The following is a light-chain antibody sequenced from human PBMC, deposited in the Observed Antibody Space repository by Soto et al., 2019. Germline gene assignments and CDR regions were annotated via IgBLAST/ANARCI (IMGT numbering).Light chain of an antibody. J-gene: IGKJ4*01. CDR3: QQLNAYPLT. CDR1: QGLSSS. V-gene: IGKV1-9*01. CDR2: PAS. Sequence: DIQLPQSPSFLSASVGDRVTITCRASQGLSSSLAWYQQRPGKAPQLLIYPASTLQSGVPARFSGSGSGTEFTLTISSLQSEDFATYYCQQLNAYPLTFGGGTKVDI.